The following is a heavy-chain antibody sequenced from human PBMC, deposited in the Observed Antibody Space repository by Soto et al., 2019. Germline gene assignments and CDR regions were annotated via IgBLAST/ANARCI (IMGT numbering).Heavy chain of an antibody. D-gene: IGHD3-3*01. CDR3: AKYRWSGYLAY. J-gene: IGHJ4*02. CDR1: GVTLSSDA. CDR2: ISGSGGST. Sequence: GGAPRHSWGASGVTLSSDAMSWGRQGPGKGLEWVSAISGSGGSTYYADSVKGRFTISRDNSKNTLYLQMNSLRAEDTAVYYCAKYRWSGYLAYWGQGTLVTVSS. V-gene: IGHV3-23*01.